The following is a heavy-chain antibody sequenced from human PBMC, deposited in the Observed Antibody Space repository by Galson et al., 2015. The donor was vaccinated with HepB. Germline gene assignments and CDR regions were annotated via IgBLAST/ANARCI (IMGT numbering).Heavy chain of an antibody. Sequence: SLRLSCAASGFTFSSYSMNWVRQAPGKGLEWVSSISSSSSYIYYADSVKGRFTISRDNAKNSLYLQMNSLRAEDTAVYYCASLSSIAARQSYYYYYMDVWGKGTTVTVSS. CDR3: ASLSSIAARQSYYYYYMDV. CDR2: ISSSSSYI. CDR1: GFTFSSYS. J-gene: IGHJ6*03. D-gene: IGHD6-6*01. V-gene: IGHV3-21*01.